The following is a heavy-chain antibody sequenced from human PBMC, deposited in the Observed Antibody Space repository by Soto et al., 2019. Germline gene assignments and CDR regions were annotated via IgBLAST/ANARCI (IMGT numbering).Heavy chain of an antibody. D-gene: IGHD3-22*01. CDR3: ARGMGSTGYYLGEFDF. CDR2: IYHSGST. Sequence: SETLSLTCAVSGGSISSGGYSWSWIRQPPGKGLEWIGYIYHSGSTYYNPSLKSRVTISVDRSKNQFSLKLSSVTAADTAVYYCARGMGSTGYYLGEFDFWGQGTLVTVS. J-gene: IGHJ4*02. V-gene: IGHV4-30-2*01. CDR1: GGSISSGGYS.